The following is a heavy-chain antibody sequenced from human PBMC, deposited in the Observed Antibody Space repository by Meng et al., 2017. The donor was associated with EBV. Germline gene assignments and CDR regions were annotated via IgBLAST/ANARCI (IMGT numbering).Heavy chain of an antibody. V-gene: IGHV1-69*01. CDR1: GGTFRSDA. CDR3: ASESGRGFTPDY. CDR2: LIPMSGAP. J-gene: IGHJ4*02. D-gene: IGHD3-10*01. Sequence: QEQLQPAGAEVKKPGDSVKVSCRTSGGTFRSDAVSWVRQAPGQGLEWMGGLIPMSGAPHYAQKFQDRDTIIADESTSTHSMELNNLRFEDTAMYYCASESGRGFTPDYWGQGTLVTVSS.